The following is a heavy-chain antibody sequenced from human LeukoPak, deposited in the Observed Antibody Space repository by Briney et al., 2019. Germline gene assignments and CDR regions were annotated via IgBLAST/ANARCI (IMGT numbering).Heavy chain of an antibody. CDR2: IYTSGST. V-gene: IGHV4-61*02. CDR1: GGSISSGSYY. Sequence: SQTLSLTCTVSGGSISSGSYYWSWIRQPAGKGLEWIGRIYTSGSTNYNPSLKSRVTISVDTSKNQFSLKLSSVTAADTAVYYCASSGYTYGYYFDYWGQGTLVTVSS. CDR3: ASSGYTYGYYFDY. J-gene: IGHJ4*02. D-gene: IGHD5-18*01.